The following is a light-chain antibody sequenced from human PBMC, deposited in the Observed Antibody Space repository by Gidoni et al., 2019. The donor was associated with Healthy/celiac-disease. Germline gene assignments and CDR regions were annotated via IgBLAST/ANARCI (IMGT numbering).Light chain of an antibody. Sequence: EIVMTPSPATLSVSPGERATLSCRASQSVSSNLAWYQQKPGQAPRLLIYGASARTTDIPVRFSGSGSGTEFTLTISSLQSEDYAVYYCQQYNNWPPKYTFXQXTKLEIK. CDR2: GAS. J-gene: IGKJ2*01. CDR3: QQYNNWPPKYT. CDR1: QSVSSN. V-gene: IGKV3-15*01.